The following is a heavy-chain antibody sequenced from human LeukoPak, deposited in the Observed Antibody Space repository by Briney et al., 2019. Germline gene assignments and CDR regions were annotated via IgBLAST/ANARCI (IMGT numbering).Heavy chain of an antibody. CDR3: AGGTRLGELSSFDY. CDR1: GGTFSSYA. D-gene: IGHD3-16*02. Sequence: SVKVSFTASGGTFSSYAISWVRQAPGQGLEWMGGIIPIFGTANYAQKFQCRVTITADESTSTAYIELSSLRSEDTAVYYCAGGTRLGELSSFDYWGQGTLVTVSS. J-gene: IGHJ4*02. CDR2: IIPIFGTA. V-gene: IGHV1-69*01.